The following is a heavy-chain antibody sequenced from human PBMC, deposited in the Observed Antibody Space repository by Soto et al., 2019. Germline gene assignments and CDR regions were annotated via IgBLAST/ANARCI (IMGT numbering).Heavy chain of an antibody. V-gene: IGHV3-23*01. CDR2: ISARGGTT. D-gene: IGHD3-10*01. J-gene: IGHJ6*02. CDR3: AKDRGFGAGHGMDV. Sequence: EVQLLESGGDLVQPGGSLRLSCEASGFPFSNYAMSWVRQAPGKGLEWVTGISARGGTTYYVDSVKGRFTISRDNLKNMLYLQMNALRAEDRAVYYCAKDRGFGAGHGMDVWGQGTTVTVSS. CDR1: GFPFSNYA.